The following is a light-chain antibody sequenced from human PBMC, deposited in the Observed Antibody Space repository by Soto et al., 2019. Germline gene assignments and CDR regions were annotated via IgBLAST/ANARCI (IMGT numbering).Light chain of an antibody. Sequence: ERVMTQSPVTLSVSPGESVTLSCRASQSVGTNLAWYQQKPGQAPSLLIYGVSTRATGIPTRFSGSGSGRQFTLTISSLQSEDFALYYCQQYNNWPQTFGQGTKVEIK. J-gene: IGKJ1*01. V-gene: IGKV3-15*01. CDR2: GVS. CDR1: QSVGTN. CDR3: QQYNNWPQT.